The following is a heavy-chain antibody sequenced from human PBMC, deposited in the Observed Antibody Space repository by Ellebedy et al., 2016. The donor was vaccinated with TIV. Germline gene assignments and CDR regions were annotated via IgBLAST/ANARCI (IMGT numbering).Heavy chain of an antibody. V-gene: IGHV4-39*01. D-gene: IGHD6-19*01. CDR3: ARHPLEWLVGPIYFDY. Sequence: MPSETLSLTCTVSGGSISSSSYYWGWIRQPPGKGLEWIGSIYYGGSTYYNPSLKSRFPISVDTSKNQFSLKLSSVTAADTAVYNCARHPLEWLVGPIYFDYWGQGTLVTVSS. J-gene: IGHJ4*02. CDR2: IYYGGST. CDR1: GGSISSSSYY.